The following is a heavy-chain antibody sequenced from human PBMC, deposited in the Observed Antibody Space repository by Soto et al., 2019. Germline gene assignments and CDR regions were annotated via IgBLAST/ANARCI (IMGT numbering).Heavy chain of an antibody. Sequence: PGESLKISCKGSGYSFTSYWIGWVRQMPGKGLEWMGIIYPGDSDTRYSPSFQGQVTISADKSISTAYLQWSSLKASDTAMYYCARHESSGYSSGWYQNYDAFDIWGQGTMVTVSS. CDR1: GYSFTSYW. J-gene: IGHJ3*02. CDR2: IYPGDSDT. D-gene: IGHD6-19*01. V-gene: IGHV5-51*01. CDR3: ARHESSGYSSGWYQNYDAFDI.